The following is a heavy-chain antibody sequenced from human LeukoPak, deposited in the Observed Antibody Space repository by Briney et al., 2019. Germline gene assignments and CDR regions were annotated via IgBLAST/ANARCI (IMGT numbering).Heavy chain of an antibody. CDR3: ARAPPSDDILTGYYGLHY. V-gene: IGHV3-11*05. CDR2: ISISSSYT. J-gene: IGHJ4*02. D-gene: IGHD3-9*01. CDR1: GFTFSDYY. Sequence: GGSLRLSCAASGFTFSDYYMSWIRQAPGKGLEWVSYISISSSYTNYADSVKGRFTISRDNAKNSLYLQMNSLRAEDTAVYYCARAPPSDDILTGYYGLHYWGQGTLVTVSS.